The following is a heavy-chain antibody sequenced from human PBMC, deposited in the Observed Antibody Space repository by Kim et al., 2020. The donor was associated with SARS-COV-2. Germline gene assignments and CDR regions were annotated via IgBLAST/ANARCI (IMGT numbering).Heavy chain of an antibody. CDR2: INQDGSEK. CDR3: VRVYANGMADY. J-gene: IGHJ4*02. V-gene: IGHV3-7*01. CDR1: GFTFSNYW. Sequence: GGSLRLSCAASGFTFSNYWMNWVRQAPGKGLECVANINQDGSEKHSVDSVKGRFTISRDNAKNSLYLQMNSLRLEDTAVYYCVRVYANGMADYWGQGTLVTVSS. D-gene: IGHD2-2*01.